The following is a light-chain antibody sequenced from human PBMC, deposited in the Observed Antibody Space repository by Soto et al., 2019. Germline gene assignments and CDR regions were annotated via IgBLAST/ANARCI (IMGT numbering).Light chain of an antibody. CDR1: RSNIGSNT. V-gene: IGLV1-40*01. Sequence: QSVLTQPPSESGTPGQRVTISCSGSRSNIGSNTVNWYQQLPGTAPKFLIVGNTIRPSGVPDRFSASTSGTSASLAITGLQAEDEGDYYCQSYDSTLSARYVFGTGTKLTVL. CDR3: QSYDSTLSARYV. CDR2: GNT. J-gene: IGLJ1*01.